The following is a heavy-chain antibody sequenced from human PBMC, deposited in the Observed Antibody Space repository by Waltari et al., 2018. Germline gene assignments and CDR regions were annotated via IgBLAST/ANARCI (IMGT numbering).Heavy chain of an antibody. CDR3: ARGGRRILYWLHRFDP. CDR1: GFTCSSYS. J-gene: IGHJ5*02. Sequence: EVQLVESGGGLVQPGGSLRLSCAASGFTCSSYSMNWVRPAPGKGLEWGSYISSSSSSIYYADSVKGRFTISRDNAKNSLYLQMNSLRAEDTAVYYCARGGRRILYWLHRFDPWGQGTLVTVSS. V-gene: IGHV3-48*04. CDR2: ISSSSSSI. D-gene: IGHD2-8*02.